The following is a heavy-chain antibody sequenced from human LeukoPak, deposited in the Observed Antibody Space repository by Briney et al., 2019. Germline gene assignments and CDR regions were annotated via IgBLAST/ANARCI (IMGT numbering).Heavy chain of an antibody. V-gene: IGHV3-53*01. CDR1: GFTVSNNY. J-gene: IGHJ4*02. D-gene: IGHD3-22*01. Sequence: PGGSLRLSCAASGFTVSNNYINWVRQAPGKGLEWVSVIYGGGTTSYVDSVKGRFAISRDNSKNTVYLQMNSLRAEDTAVYYCARAGSYYYDSSGFYRPNDYWGQGTLVTVSS. CDR3: ARAGSYYYDSSGFYRPNDY. CDR2: IYGGGTT.